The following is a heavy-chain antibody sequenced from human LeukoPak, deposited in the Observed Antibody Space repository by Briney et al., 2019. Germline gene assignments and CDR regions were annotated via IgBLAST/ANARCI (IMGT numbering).Heavy chain of an antibody. J-gene: IGHJ5*02. Sequence: GRSLRLSCAASGFTFSSYGMHWARQAPGKGLEWVAVISYDGSNKYYADSVKGRFTISRDNSKNTLYLQMNSLRAEDTAVYYCAKGGGDYVSWFDPWGQGTLVTVSS. CDR1: GFTFSSYG. CDR3: AKGGGDYVSWFDP. V-gene: IGHV3-30*18. CDR2: ISYDGSNK. D-gene: IGHD4-17*01.